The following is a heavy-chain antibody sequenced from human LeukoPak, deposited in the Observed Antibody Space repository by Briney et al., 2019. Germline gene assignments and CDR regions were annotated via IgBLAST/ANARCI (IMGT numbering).Heavy chain of an antibody. Sequence: SETLSLTCTVSGGSISSGNLYWNWIRQSPDKGLEWLGNVYHSGGTYYNPSLKSRVTISVDTSKNQFSLKLSSVTAADTAVYYWASKYYGWGIFYRGPFDYGGQGPLVTVS. J-gene: IGHJ4*02. CDR3: ASKYYGWGIFYRGPFDY. V-gene: IGHV4-39*07. D-gene: IGHD3-10*01. CDR1: GGSISSGNLY. CDR2: VYHSGGT.